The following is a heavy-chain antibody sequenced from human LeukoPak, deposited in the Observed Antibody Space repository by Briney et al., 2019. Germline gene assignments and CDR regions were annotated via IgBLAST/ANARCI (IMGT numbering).Heavy chain of an antibody. V-gene: IGHV1-69*13. J-gene: IGHJ4*02. CDR3: ARAGIAAADFDY. CDR2: IIPIFGTA. CDR1: GGTFSSYA. D-gene: IGHD6-13*01. Sequence: ASVKVSCKASGGTFSSYAISWVRQAPGQGLEWMGGIIPIFGTANYAQKFQGRVTITADESTSTAYMELSSLRSEDTAVYYCARAGIAAADFDYWGQGTLVTVSP.